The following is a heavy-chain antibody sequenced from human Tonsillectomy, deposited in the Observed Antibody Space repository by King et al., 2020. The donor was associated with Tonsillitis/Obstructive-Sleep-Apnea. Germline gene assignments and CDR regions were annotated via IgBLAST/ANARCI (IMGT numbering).Heavy chain of an antibody. CDR1: GFTFSSYG. CDR2: TSYDGSNK. J-gene: IGHJ4*02. Sequence: VQLVESGGGVVQPGRSLRLSCAASGFTFSSYGMHWVRQAPGKGLEWVAITSYDGSNKYYADSVKGRFTISRDNSKNTLYLQMNSLRAEDTAVYYCAKDGWSPAPSVFPSPYYFDYWGQGTLVAVSS. D-gene: IGHD2-15*01. V-gene: IGHV3-30*18. CDR3: AKDGWSPAPSVFPSPYYFDY.